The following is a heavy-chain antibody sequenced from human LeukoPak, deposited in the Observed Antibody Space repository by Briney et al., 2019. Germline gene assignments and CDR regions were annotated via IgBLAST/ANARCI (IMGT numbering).Heavy chain of an antibody. D-gene: IGHD6-13*01. V-gene: IGHV3-48*01. J-gene: IGHJ4*02. CDR3: ALIAVDWQQPFDY. CDR1: GFSFSRYT. CDR2: ISSSSTTI. Sequence: PGGSLRLSCAASGFSFSRYTMSWVRQAPGKGLEWISYISSSSTTIKYADSVKGRSIISRDNAKNSVYLQMNSLRAEDTAVYYCALIAVDWQQPFDYWGQGTLVTVSS.